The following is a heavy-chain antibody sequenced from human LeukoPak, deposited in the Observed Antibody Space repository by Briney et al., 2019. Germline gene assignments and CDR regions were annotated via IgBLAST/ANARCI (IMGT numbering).Heavy chain of an antibody. CDR1: GYTFTSYY. Sequence: ASVKVSCKASGYTFTSYYMHWVRQAPGQGLEWMGIINPSGGSTSYAQKFQGRVTMTRDTSTSTVYMELSSLRSEDTAVYYCARVYCSSTSCLFKDAFDIWGQGTMVTVSS. CDR3: ARVYCSSTSCLFKDAFDI. J-gene: IGHJ3*02. CDR2: INPSGGST. D-gene: IGHD2-2*01. V-gene: IGHV1-46*01.